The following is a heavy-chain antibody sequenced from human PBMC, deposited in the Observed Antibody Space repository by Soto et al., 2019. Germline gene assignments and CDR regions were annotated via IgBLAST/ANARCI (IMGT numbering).Heavy chain of an antibody. D-gene: IGHD6-19*01. J-gene: IGHJ5*02. CDR1: GFIFSNYA. CDR2: ITGYGATT. V-gene: IGHV3-23*01. CDR3: ARDPLLYDSDWYPNWFGP. Sequence: GGSLRLSCSAYGFIFSNYAMSWGLQAPWKGLEWVSGITGYGATTYYAESVRGRFTISRDNSKNTLYLQMSTLTAEDTAVYYCARDPLLYDSDWYPNWFGPWGQGTLVTVSS.